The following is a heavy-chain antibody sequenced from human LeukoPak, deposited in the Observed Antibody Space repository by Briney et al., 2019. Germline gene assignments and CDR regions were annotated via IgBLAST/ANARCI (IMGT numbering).Heavy chain of an antibody. CDR2: IKSKTDDGTT. CDR3: TTAMVVTAILYFQH. CDR1: GFTFTDYY. V-gene: IGHV3-15*01. D-gene: IGHD2-21*02. J-gene: IGHJ1*01. Sequence: GGSLRLSCAASGFTFTDYYMSWIRQAPGKGLEWVGRIKSKTDDGTTDYAAPVKGRFTISRDDSKNTLYLQMNSLKTEDTAVYYCTTAMVVTAILYFQHWGQGTLVTVSS.